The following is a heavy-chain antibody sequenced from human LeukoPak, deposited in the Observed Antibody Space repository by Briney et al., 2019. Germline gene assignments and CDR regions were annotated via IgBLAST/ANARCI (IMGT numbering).Heavy chain of an antibody. V-gene: IGHV3-7*01. CDR3: ARDLPDI. J-gene: IGHJ3*02. CDR2: IKEDGSEK. Sequence: GGSLRLSCAASGFTFSSYWMSWVRQAPGKGLGWVANIKEDGSEKHYVDSVKGRFTISRDNAKNLMYLQMNSLAAEDTAVYYCARDLPDIWGQGTMVTVS. CDR1: GFTFSSYW.